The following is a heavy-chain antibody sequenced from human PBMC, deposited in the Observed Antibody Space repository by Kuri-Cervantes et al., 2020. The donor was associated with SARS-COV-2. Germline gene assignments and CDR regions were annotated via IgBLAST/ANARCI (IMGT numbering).Heavy chain of an antibody. CDR1: GFIFSNYG. V-gene: IGHV3-30*02. CDR2: IRYDGDNK. CDR3: AKGGYCSSTSCSPRWFGP. J-gene: IGHJ5*02. Sequence: GGSLRLSCAASGFIFSNYGMHWVRQAPGKGPEWVAFIRYDGDNKYYADSVKGRFTISRDNSKNTLYLQMNSLRAEDTAVYYCAKGGYCSSTSCSPRWFGPWGQGTLVTVSS. D-gene: IGHD2-2*01.